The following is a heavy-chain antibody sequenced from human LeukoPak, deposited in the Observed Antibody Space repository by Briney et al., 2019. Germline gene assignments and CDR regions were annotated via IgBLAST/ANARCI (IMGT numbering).Heavy chain of an antibody. V-gene: IGHV3-7*01. D-gene: IGHD1-1*01. J-gene: IGHJ6*02. CDR2: IKQDGSEK. CDR3: ASHRRPYYYGMDV. Sequence: GGSLRLSCAASGFTFSSYWMSWVRQAPGKGLEWVANIKQDGSEKYYVDSVKGRFTISRDNAKNSLYLQMNSLRAEDTAVYYCASHRRPYYYGMDVWGQGTTVTVSS. CDR1: GFTFSSYW.